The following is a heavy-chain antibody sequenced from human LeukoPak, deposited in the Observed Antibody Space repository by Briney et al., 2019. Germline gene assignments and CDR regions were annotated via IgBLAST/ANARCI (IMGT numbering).Heavy chain of an antibody. CDR3: AGGRDGYNFVDY. CDR1: GYTFTGYY. CDR2: INPNSGGT. J-gene: IGHJ4*02. V-gene: IGHV1-2*02. Sequence: ASVKVSCKASGYTFTGYYMHWVRQAPGQGLEWMGWINPNSGGTNYAQKFQGRVTMTRDTSISTAYMELSRLRHDDTAVYYCAGGRDGYNFVDYWGQGTLVTVSS. D-gene: IGHD5-24*01.